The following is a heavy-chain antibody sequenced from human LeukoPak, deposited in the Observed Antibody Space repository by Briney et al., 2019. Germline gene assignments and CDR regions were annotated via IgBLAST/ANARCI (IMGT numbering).Heavy chain of an antibody. CDR1: GFIFSDAW. CDR3: TTLIAVPGVDY. V-gene: IGHV3-15*01. J-gene: IGHJ4*02. D-gene: IGHD6-19*01. CDR2: IKRKSDGGTI. Sequence: GRSLRLSCAAAGFIFSDAWMSWVRQAPGKGLEWVGRIKRKSDGGTIDYAAPVKGRFSISRDDSKNTLYLQMNSLKTEDTAIYYCTTLIAVPGVDYWGQGTLVTVSS.